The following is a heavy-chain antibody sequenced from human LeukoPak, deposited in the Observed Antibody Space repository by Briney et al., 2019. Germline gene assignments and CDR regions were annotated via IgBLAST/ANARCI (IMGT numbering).Heavy chain of an antibody. CDR3: AKGMSGSYGIYYFDY. Sequence: GGSLRLSCAASGFTFSSYAMSWVRQAPGKGLEWVSAISGSGGSTYYADSVKGRFTISRDNSKNTLYLQMNSLRAEDTAVYYCAKGMSGSYGIYYFDYWGQGTLVTVSS. CDR1: GFTFSSYA. D-gene: IGHD1-26*01. J-gene: IGHJ4*02. CDR2: ISGSGGST. V-gene: IGHV3-23*01.